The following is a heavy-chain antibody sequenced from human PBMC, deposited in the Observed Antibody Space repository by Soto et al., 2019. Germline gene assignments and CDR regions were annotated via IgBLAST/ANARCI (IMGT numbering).Heavy chain of an antibody. V-gene: IGHV1-3*01. Sequence: GASVKVSCKVSGYIFARYPIHWVRQAPGQRPEWMGWVNADNGHTKYSQKFQGRVTITSDTSATTAYMELSSLRPEDTAVYYCARDLLGSFYFDYWGQGTLVTVSS. J-gene: IGHJ4*02. CDR3: ARDLLGSFYFDY. CDR1: GYIFARYP. CDR2: VNADNGHT. D-gene: IGHD6-13*01.